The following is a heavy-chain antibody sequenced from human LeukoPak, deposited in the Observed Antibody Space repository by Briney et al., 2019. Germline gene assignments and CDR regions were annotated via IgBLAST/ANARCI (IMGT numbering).Heavy chain of an antibody. CDR3: ARGWSGSVTGADI. CDR1: GGSISGHY. V-gene: IGHV4-4*07. D-gene: IGHD3-3*01. CDR2: IYSSGST. J-gene: IGHJ3*02. Sequence: PSETLSLTCTVSGGSISGHYWTWIRQPAGKGLEWIGRIYSSGSTGYNPSLKSRVTMSVDTSKNQFSLKLNSVTAADTAVYYCARGWSGSVTGADIWGQGTMVTVSS.